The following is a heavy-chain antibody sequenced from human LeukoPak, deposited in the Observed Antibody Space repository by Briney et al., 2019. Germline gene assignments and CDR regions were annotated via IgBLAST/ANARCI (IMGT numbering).Heavy chain of an antibody. CDR2: MNPNSGNT. CDR1: GYTFTSYD. D-gene: IGHD3-22*01. Sequence: ASVKVSCKASGYTFTSYDINWVRQATGQGLEWMGWMNPNSGNTGYAQKFQGRVTMTRNTSISTAYMELSSLRAEDTAVYYCAKDLDYYDSSGYYYWGQGTLVTVSS. CDR3: AKDLDYYDSSGYYY. J-gene: IGHJ4*02. V-gene: IGHV1-8*01.